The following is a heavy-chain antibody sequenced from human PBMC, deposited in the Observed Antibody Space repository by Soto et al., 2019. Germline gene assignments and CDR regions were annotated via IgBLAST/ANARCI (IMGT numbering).Heavy chain of an antibody. D-gene: IGHD5-18*01. Sequence: QVQLVQSGAEVKKPGASVKVSCKASGYTFTSYAISWVRQAPGQGLEWMGWINAYNGNTNSAQKLQGRVTMTTDTSTNTAYMELRSLRADDTAVYYCARDTAMALPDAWGQGTLVTVSS. CDR2: INAYNGNT. CDR3: ARDTAMALPDA. J-gene: IGHJ4*02. CDR1: GYTFTSYA. V-gene: IGHV1-18*01.